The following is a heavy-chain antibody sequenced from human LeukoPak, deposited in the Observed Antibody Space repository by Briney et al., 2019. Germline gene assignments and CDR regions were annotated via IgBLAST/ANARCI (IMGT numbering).Heavy chain of an antibody. V-gene: IGHV3-7*01. CDR1: GFTFSSYW. J-gene: IGHJ6*03. CDR2: IKQDGSEK. CDR3: AKDSAFYYIDV. Sequence: GRSLRLSCAASGFTFSSYWMSWVRQAPGKGLEWVANIKQDGSEKYYADSVKGRFTISRDNSKNTLYLQMNSLKGDDTAVYYCAKDSAFYYIDVWGKGTTVIISS. D-gene: IGHD3-10*01.